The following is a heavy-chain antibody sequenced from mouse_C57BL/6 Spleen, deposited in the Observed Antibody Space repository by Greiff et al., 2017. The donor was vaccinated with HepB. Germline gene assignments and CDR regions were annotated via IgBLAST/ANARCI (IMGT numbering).Heavy chain of an antibody. CDR2: ISDGGSYT. J-gene: IGHJ3*01. CDR3: ARDLAWFAY. CDR1: GFTFSSYA. V-gene: IGHV5-4*01. Sequence: EVQGVESGGGLVKPGGSLKLSCAASGFTFSSYAMSWVRQTPEKRLEWVATISDGGSYTYYPDNVKGRFTISRDNAKNNLYLQMRHLKSDDTAMYYCARDLAWFAYWGQGTLVPVSA.